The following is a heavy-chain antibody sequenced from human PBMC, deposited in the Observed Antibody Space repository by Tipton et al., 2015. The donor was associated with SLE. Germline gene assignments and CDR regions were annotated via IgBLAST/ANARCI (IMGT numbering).Heavy chain of an antibody. CDR1: GFTFSDHY. Sequence: SLRLSCAASGFTFSDHYMDWVRQAPGKGLEWVGRTRNKASSYTTEYAASVKGRFTISRDDSKNSLYLQMNSLKTEDTAVYYCARSSIAVAGTFDYWGQGTLVTVSS. CDR2: TRNKASSYTT. CDR3: ARSSIAVAGTFDY. V-gene: IGHV3-72*01. D-gene: IGHD6-19*01. J-gene: IGHJ4*02.